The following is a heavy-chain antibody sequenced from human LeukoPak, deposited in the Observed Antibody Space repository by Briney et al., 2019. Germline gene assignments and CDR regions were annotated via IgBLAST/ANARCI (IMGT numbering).Heavy chain of an antibody. CDR3: ARDWRQDIAFDL. Sequence: GGSLRLSCAASEFTFSSHQMSWVRQAPGKGLEWVAKITQDGSEKYYMDSVKGRFIISRDNGKNSLYLQMNSLRVEDTAVYYCARDWRQDIAFDLWGQGTMVTVSS. V-gene: IGHV3-7*01. D-gene: IGHD2-15*01. J-gene: IGHJ3*01. CDR1: EFTFSSHQ. CDR2: ITQDGSEK.